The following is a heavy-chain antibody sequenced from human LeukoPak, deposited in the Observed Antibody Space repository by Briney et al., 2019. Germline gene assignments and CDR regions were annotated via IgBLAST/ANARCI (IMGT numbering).Heavy chain of an antibody. V-gene: IGHV3-66*02. D-gene: IGHD2-2*01. J-gene: IGHJ4*02. CDR3: ARDCSSTSCYDY. Sequence: GGSLRLSCAASGFTVSSNYMSWVRQAPGKGLEWVSVIYSGGSTYYADSVKGRFTISRDNSKNTLYLQMNSLRAEDTAVYYCARDCSSTSCYDYWGQGTLVTASS. CDR2: IYSGGST. CDR1: GFTVSSNY.